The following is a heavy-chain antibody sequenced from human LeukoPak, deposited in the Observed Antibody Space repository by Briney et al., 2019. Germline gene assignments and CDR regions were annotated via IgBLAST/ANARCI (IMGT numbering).Heavy chain of an antibody. V-gene: IGHV3-53*01. D-gene: IGHD2-8*02. Sequence: VXXXPGXXXXXXXXIYRDGETYYAGSVKGRFTISRDNSKNTVYLQMTNLRVEDTAVYFCARGYCTATDCHGGWWFHLWGQGTLVSVSS. CDR3: ARGYCTATDCHGGWWFHL. J-gene: IGHJ5*02. CDR2: IYRDGET.